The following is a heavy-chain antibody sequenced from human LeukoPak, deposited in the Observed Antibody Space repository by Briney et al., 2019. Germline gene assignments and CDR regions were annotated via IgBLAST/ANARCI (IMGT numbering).Heavy chain of an antibody. CDR3: ARRTVTTRMDAFDI. CDR2: INHSGST. CDR1: GGSFSGYY. J-gene: IGHJ3*02. Sequence: PSETLSLTCAVYGGSFSGYYWSWIRQPPGKGLEWIGEINHSGSTNYNPSLKSRVTISVDTSKNQFSLKLSSVTAADTAVYYCARRTVTTRMDAFDIWGQGTMVTVSS. V-gene: IGHV4-34*01. D-gene: IGHD4-17*01.